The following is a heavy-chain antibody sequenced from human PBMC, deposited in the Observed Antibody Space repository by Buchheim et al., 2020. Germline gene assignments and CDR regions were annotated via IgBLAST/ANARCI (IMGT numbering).Heavy chain of an antibody. CDR2: INPNIGVT. D-gene: IGHD3-3*01. CDR3: ATQERHYYDFWSGDLYGMDV. J-gene: IGHJ6*02. V-gene: IGHV1-2*02. Sequence: QVQLVQSGAEVKKPGSSVKVSCKASGYTFTGYNMHWVRQAPGQGLEWMGWINPNIGVTNSAQKFQGRVTITRAKYIRTAYMELSRLRSDDTAVYYCATQERHYYDFWSGDLYGMDVWGQGTT. CDR1: GYTFTGYN.